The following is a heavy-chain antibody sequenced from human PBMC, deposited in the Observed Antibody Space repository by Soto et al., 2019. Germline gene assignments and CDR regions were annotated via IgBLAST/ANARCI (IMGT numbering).Heavy chain of an antibody. D-gene: IGHD3-22*01. Sequence: SETLSLTCTVSGASLNDYYWNWIRQPPGGGLEWLGFISYSGTTNYNPSLRSRVAISIDPSKNQVSLKLTSVTAADTAVYYCARVPSRYYDNPPWGQGTLVTVSS. J-gene: IGHJ5*02. CDR2: ISYSGTT. CDR1: GASLNDYY. CDR3: ARVPSRYYDNPP. V-gene: IGHV4-59*01.